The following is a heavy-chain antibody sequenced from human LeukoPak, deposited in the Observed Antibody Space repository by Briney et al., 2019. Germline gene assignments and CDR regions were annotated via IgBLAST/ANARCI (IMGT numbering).Heavy chain of an antibody. Sequence: SVKVSCKASGGTFSSYAISWVRQAPGQGLEWMGGIIPIFGTANYAQKFQGRVTITTDESTSTAYMELSSLRSVDTAVYYCARVGIAAAGVWYNWFDPWGQGTLVTVSS. CDR3: ARVGIAAAGVWYNWFDP. CDR1: GGTFSSYA. CDR2: IIPIFGTA. V-gene: IGHV1-69*05. D-gene: IGHD6-13*01. J-gene: IGHJ5*02.